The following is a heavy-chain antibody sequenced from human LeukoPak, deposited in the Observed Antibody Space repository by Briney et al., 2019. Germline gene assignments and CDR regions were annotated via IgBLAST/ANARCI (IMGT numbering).Heavy chain of an antibody. J-gene: IGHJ4*02. CDR3: ARRAGAYSHPYDY. Sequence: GGSLRLSCAASGFTFSSYAMSWVRQAPGKGLEWVSAISGSDGTTYYADSVKGRLTISRDNSKNTLSLQMNSLRAEDTAVYYCARRAGAYSHPYDYWGQGTLVTVSS. V-gene: IGHV3-23*01. CDR2: ISGSDGTT. CDR1: GFTFSSYA. D-gene: IGHD4/OR15-4a*01.